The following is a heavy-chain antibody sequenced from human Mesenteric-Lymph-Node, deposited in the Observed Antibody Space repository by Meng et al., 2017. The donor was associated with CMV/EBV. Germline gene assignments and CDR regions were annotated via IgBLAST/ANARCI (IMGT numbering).Heavy chain of an antibody. CDR1: GYTFTGYY. V-gene: IGHV5-51*01. Sequence: KVSCKASGYTFTGYYMHWVRQVPGKGLEWMGTIYPGDADTTYSPSFQGQVTISADKSINTAYLQWSSLKASDTAMYYCARAYSSSPNYYYGMDVWGQGTTVTVSS. J-gene: IGHJ6*02. CDR2: IYPGDADT. D-gene: IGHD6-6*01. CDR3: ARAYSSSPNYYYGMDV.